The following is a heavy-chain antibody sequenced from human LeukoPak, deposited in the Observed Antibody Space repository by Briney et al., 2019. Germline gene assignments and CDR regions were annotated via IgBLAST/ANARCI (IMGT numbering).Heavy chain of an antibody. CDR3: TRNRYCSRTNCYTHYYDVDV. V-gene: IGHV1-8*02. J-gene: IGHJ6*02. CDR2: MNPNSGNT. CDR1: GYTFTSYG. D-gene: IGHD2-2*02. Sequence: GASVKVSCKASGYTFTSYGISWVRQATGQGLEWMGWMNPNSGNTGYAQKFQGRVTMTRDTSMGTAYMELNSLRSEDTAVYYCTRNRYCSRTNCYTHYYDVDVWGQGTTVTVSS.